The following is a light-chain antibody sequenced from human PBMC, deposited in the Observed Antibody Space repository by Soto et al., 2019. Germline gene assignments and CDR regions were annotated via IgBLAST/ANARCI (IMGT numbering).Light chain of an antibody. CDR1: SRDVGGYNY. CDR3: SSYTSSSLHV. J-gene: IGLJ1*01. Sequence: QSLLNQPASGAGAPGQAITISCTGTSRDVGGYNYVSWYQQHPGKAPKLMIYDVSNRPSGVSNRFSGSKSGNTASLTISGLQAEDEADYYCSSYTSSSLHVFGTGTKVTVL. CDR2: DVS. V-gene: IGLV2-14*03.